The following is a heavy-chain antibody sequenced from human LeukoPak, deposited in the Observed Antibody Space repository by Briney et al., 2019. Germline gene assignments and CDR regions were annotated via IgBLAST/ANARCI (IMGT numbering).Heavy chain of an antibody. V-gene: IGHV3-30*04. CDR2: ISDDGRHN. J-gene: IGHJ4*02. Sequence: PGMSLRLSCTASGFPFSGNAMHWVRQAPGKGLEWVAVISDDGRHNYYADSVKGRFTISRDNSKSTLYLQMNSLRDDDSAAYFCARVYLERLTAGYFDHWGQGTQVTVSP. D-gene: IGHD2-8*01. CDR3: ARVYLERLTAGYFDH. CDR1: GFPFSGNA.